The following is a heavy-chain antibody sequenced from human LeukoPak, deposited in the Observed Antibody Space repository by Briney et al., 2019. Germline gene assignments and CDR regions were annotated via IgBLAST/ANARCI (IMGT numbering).Heavy chain of an antibody. CDR3: ARDLGHGSIGLYHYFVY. CDR1: GGTFSSIN. J-gene: IGHJ4*02. Sequence: GGSLRLSCAAAGGTFSSINMNWVWQAPGKGLEWVSSISSTGTYIYYADSVKGRFTISRDNAKNSLYLQMNSLRAEDTAVYYCARDLGHGSIGLYHYFVYWLQGTLVTVSS. D-gene: IGHD3-16*01. V-gene: IGHV3-21*01. CDR2: ISSTGTYI.